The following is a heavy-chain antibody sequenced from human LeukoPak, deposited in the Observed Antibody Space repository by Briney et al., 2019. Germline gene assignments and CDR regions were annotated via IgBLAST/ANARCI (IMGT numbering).Heavy chain of an antibody. CDR2: IISNGGST. V-gene: IGHV3-64D*09. D-gene: IGHD3-10*01. CDR3: VKDVLLWFGELSPDFDY. Sequence: GGSLRLSCSASGFTFSSYAMHWVRQAPGKGLEYVSAIISNGGSTYYADSVKGRFTISRDNSKNTLYLQMSSLRAEDTAVYYCVKDVLLWFGELSPDFDYWGQGTVITVSS. CDR1: GFTFSSYA. J-gene: IGHJ4*02.